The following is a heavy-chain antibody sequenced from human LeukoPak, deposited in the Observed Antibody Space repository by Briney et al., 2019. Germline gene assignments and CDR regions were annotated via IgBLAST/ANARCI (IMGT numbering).Heavy chain of an antibody. V-gene: IGHV4-59*01. CDR3: ARMYYYGSGSYYYYYYYMDV. D-gene: IGHD3-10*01. CDR2: IYYSGSI. CDR1: GGSISSYH. Sequence: SETLSLTCTVSGGSISSYHWSWIRQSPGKGLEWIGYIYYSGSINYNPSLKSRVTISVDTSKNQFSLKLSSVTAEDTAVYYCARMYYYGSGSYYYYYYYMDVWGKGTTVTVSS. J-gene: IGHJ6*03.